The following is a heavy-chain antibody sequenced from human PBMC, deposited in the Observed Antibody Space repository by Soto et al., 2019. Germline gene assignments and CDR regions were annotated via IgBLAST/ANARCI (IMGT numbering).Heavy chain of an antibody. J-gene: IGHJ4*02. CDR2: IWYDGSNK. Sequence: GGSLRLSCAASGFTFSSYGMHWVRQAPGKGLEWVAVIWYDGSNKYYADSVKGRFTISRDNSKNTLYLQMNSLRAEDTAVYYCARDRTLEQLVEFDYWGQGTLVTVSS. V-gene: IGHV3-33*01. D-gene: IGHD6-6*01. CDR1: GFTFSSYG. CDR3: ARDRTLEQLVEFDY.